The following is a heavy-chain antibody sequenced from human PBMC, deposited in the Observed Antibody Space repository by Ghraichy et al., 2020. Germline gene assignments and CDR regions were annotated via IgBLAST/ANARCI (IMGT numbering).Heavy chain of an antibody. CDR3: AREGGGYSYGYEYYYYYGMDV. D-gene: IGHD5-18*01. CDR2: IYSGGST. CDR1: GFTISSNY. V-gene: IGHV3-53*01. J-gene: IGHJ6*02. Sequence: GGSLRLSCAASGFTISSNYMSWVRQAPGKGLEWVSVIYSGGSTYYADSVKGRFTISRDNSKNTLYLQMNSLRAEDTAVYYCAREGGGYSYGYEYYYYYGMDVWGQGTTVTVSS.